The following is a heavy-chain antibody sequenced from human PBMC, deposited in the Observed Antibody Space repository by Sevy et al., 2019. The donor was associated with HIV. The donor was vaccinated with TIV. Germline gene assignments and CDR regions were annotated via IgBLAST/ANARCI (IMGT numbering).Heavy chain of an antibody. CDR2: ISYDGSNK. CDR1: GFTFSSYA. D-gene: IGHD2-15*01. J-gene: IGHJ4*02. V-gene: IGHV3-30*04. Sequence: GGSLRLSCAASGFTFSSYAMHWVRQAPDKGLEWVAVISYDGSNKYYADSVKGRFTISRDNSKNTLYLQMNSLRAEDTAVYYCAREVDCSGGSCYYGLDYWGQGTLVTVSS. CDR3: AREVDCSGGSCYYGLDY.